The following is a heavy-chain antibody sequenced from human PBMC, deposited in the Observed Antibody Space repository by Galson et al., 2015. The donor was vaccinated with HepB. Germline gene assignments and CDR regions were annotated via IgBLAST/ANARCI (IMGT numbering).Heavy chain of an antibody. D-gene: IGHD2-21*01. V-gene: IGHV3-23*01. CDR2: ISGSGGST. Sequence: SLRLSCAASGFTFTTYAMNWVRQAPGKGLEWVSRISGSGGSTYYADSVKGRFTIPRDNSKSTLYLQMNSLRVDDTAVYFCAKAGCGDTCYYAMDVWGQGTTVTVSS. CDR1: GFTFTTYA. J-gene: IGHJ6*02. CDR3: AKAGCGDTCYYAMDV.